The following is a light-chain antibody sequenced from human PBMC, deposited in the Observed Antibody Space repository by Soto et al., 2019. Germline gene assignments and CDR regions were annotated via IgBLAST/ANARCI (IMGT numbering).Light chain of an antibody. V-gene: IGKV1-33*01. CDR3: QQFDNLPWT. J-gene: IGKJ1*01. Sequence: DIQMTQSPSSLSASVGDRVTITCRASQHISKYLNWYQQKPGKAPKLLIYSASNLETGVPSRLSGSGSGTDFIFTINSLQPEDNATYYCQQFDNLPWTFGQGTKVEVK. CDR1: QHISKY. CDR2: SAS.